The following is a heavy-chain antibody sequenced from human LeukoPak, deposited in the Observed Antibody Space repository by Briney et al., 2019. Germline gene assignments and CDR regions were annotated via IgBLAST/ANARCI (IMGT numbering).Heavy chain of an antibody. J-gene: IGHJ4*02. CDR2: IYHTGST. V-gene: IGHV4-30-2*06. Sequence: SETLSLTCTVSGGSISSGGYYWSWIRQSPGKGLEWIAYIYHTGSTYYNPSLKSRGTISVDRSKNQFSLKLSSVTAADTAVYYCARYGPLSYFDYWGQGTLVTVSS. CDR1: GGSISSGGYY. CDR3: ARYGPLSYFDY. D-gene: IGHD5-18*01.